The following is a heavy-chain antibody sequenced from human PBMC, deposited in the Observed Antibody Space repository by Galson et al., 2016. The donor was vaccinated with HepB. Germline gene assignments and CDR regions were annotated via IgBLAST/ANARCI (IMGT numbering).Heavy chain of an antibody. CDR3: ASPGTYLRLGLDI. Sequence: SVKVSCKASGFTSPSYYVHWVRQAAGQGLEWLGINNPRGGGSNYAQKFQGRLTVTRDTSSSTVYMELTSLTSDDTAVYYCASPGTYLRLGLDIWGQGTAVTVSS. J-gene: IGHJ6*02. CDR2: NNPRGGGS. D-gene: IGHD3-10*01. V-gene: IGHV1-46*01. CDR1: GFTSPSYY.